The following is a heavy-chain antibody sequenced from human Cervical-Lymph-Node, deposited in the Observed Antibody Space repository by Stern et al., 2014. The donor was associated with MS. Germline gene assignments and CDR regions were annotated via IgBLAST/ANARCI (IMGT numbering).Heavy chain of an antibody. CDR2: IYYTGST. CDR1: GISTISNY. V-gene: IGHV4-59*01. D-gene: IGHD6-25*01. Sequence: VQLEESGPGLVKASETLSLTCSVSGISTISNYWSWFRQSPGKGLEWIGNIYYTGSTNYNPSLKSRVTMSVDTSKNQFSVKVTSVTAADTAVYYCARLAASNSGPFDYWGQGTLVTVSS. CDR3: ARLAASNSGPFDY. J-gene: IGHJ4*01.